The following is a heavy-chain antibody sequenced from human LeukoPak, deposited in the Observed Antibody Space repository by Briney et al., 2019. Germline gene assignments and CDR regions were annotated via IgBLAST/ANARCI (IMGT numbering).Heavy chain of an antibody. CDR3: ARESVGNSLRFDP. J-gene: IGHJ5*02. CDR2: IIPIFGTA. V-gene: IGHV1-69*05. D-gene: IGHD4-23*01. Sequence: SVKVSCKASGGTFISYAISWVRQAPGQGGEWMGRIIPIFGTANNAQKFQGRLTITTDESTSTAYMELSSLRSEDTAVYYCARESVGNSLRFDPWGQGTLVTVSS. CDR1: GGTFISYA.